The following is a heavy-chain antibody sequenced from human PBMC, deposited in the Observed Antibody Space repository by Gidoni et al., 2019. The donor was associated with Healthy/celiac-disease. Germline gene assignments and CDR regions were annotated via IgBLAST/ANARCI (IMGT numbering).Heavy chain of an antibody. CDR1: GYTLTELS. J-gene: IGHJ5*02. D-gene: IGHD3-9*01. V-gene: IGHV1-24*01. CDR2: FEPEDGET. Sequence: QVQLVQSGAEVKKPGASVKVSCKVSGYTLTELSMPWVRQAPGKGLEWMGGFEPEDGETIYAQKFQGRVTMTEDTSTDTAYMELSSLRSEDTAVYYCATAGDILTGYSDNWFDPWGQGTLVTVSS. CDR3: ATAGDILTGYSDNWFDP.